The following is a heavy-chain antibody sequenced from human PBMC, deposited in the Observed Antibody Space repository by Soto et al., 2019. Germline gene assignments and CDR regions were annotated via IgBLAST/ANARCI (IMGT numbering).Heavy chain of an antibody. V-gene: IGHV4-34*01. CDR2: INHSGST. Sequence: QVQLQQWGAGLLKPSETLSLTCAVYGGSFSGYYWSWIRQPPGKGLEWIGEINHSGSTNYNPSLKSRVTISVDTSKNQFSLKLSSVTAADTAVYYCASRYDYVWGSYRYSQGGFDYWGQSTLVTVSS. D-gene: IGHD3-16*02. CDR1: GGSFSGYY. CDR3: ASRYDYVWGSYRYSQGGFDY. J-gene: IGHJ4*02.